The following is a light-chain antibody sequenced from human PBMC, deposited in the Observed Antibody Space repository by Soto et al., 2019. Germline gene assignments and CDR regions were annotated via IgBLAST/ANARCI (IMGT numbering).Light chain of an antibody. V-gene: IGLV2-14*01. Sequence: QSVLTQPASLSGSPGQSITISCTGTSSDVGGYNYVSWYQQHPGKAPKLMIYDVSNRPSGVSNRFSGSKSGNTASLTISGLQAEDEAYYYCSSYTSSRTPLYVFGTGTKITVL. CDR3: SSYTSSRTPLYV. J-gene: IGLJ1*01. CDR1: SSDVGGYNY. CDR2: DVS.